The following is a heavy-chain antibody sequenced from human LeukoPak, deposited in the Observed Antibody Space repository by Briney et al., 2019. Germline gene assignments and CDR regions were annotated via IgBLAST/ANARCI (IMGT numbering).Heavy chain of an antibody. CDR3: GRGPKADGPHHDMDV. V-gene: IGHV1-18*01. D-gene: IGHD2-8*01. J-gene: IGHJ6*02. Sequence: ASVKVSCKASGYTFTSYGISWVRQAPGQGLEWMGWISAYSGDTNYAQKFQGRATMTTDTSTSTAYMELRSLSSDDTAVYYCGRGPKADGPHHDMDVWGQGTTVTVSS. CDR1: GYTFTSYG. CDR2: ISAYSGDT.